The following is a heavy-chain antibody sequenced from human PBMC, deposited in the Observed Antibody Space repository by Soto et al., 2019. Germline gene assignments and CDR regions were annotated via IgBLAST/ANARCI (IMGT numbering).Heavy chain of an antibody. CDR3: AIVRVADSPLDH. V-gene: IGHV3-30*03. CDR2: ISYEGSDI. D-gene: IGHD3-10*02. J-gene: IGHJ4*02. CDR1: GFIFSNYG. Sequence: QVQLVESGGGVVQPGRSLRLSCAGSGFIFSNYGMHWVRQAPGKGLEGGAFISYEGSDILYADSVKGRFTSSRDNSKSTLFLHMNRPTAADTAVYFCAIVRVADSPLDHWGQGSLVTVSS.